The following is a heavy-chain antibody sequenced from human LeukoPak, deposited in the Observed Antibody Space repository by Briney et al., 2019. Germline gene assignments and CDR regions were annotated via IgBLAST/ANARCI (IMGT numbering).Heavy chain of an antibody. CDR3: AHRKNYYDSSVFDN. CDR1: GFSLNTRGVG. Sequence: SGPTLVNPTQTLTLTCTFSGFSLNTRGVGVGWIRQPPGRALEWLALIYWDDDRRYSPSLESRLTITKDTSKNQVVLTMTNMDPVDTATYFCAHRKNYYDSSVFDNWGQGTLVTVSS. V-gene: IGHV2-5*02. CDR2: IYWDDDR. J-gene: IGHJ4*02. D-gene: IGHD3-22*01.